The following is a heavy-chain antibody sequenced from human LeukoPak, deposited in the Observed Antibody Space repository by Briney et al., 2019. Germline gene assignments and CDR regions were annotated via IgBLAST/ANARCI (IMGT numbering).Heavy chain of an antibody. V-gene: IGHV3-11*01. CDR3: ARGPRILAAGSYYFDY. CDR1: GFSFKDYY. CDR2: INVNGGAM. J-gene: IGHJ4*02. Sequence: PGGSLRLSCAASGFSFKDYYFSWVRQAPGKGLEWVSFINVNGGAMYYADFVKGRFTISRDNAKSSLYLEMNSLRVEDTAVYYCARGPRILAAGSYYFDYWGQGSLVTVSS. D-gene: IGHD6-13*01.